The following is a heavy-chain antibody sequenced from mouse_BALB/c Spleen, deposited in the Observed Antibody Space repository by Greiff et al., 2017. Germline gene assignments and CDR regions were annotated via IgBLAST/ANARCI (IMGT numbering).Heavy chain of an antibody. V-gene: IGHV3-1*02. CDR3: ARERYYYGSSYGAMDY. CDR2: IPYSGST. D-gene: IGHD1-1*01. Sequence: ESGPDLVKPPHSLSLTCTFPAYSFPRGFSWHWIRQFPGNKLEWMGYIPYSGSTNYNPSLKSRISITRDTSKNQFFLQLNSVTTEDTATYYCARERYYYGSSYGAMDYRGQGTSVPVSS. CDR1: AYSFPRGFS. J-gene: IGHJ4*01.